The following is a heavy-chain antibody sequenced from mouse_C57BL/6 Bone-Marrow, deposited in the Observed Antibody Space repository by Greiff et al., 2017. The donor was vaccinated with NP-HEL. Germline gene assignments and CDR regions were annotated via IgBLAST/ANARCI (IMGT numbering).Heavy chain of an antibody. CDR3: ARDRDV. CDR2: ISDGGSYT. J-gene: IGHJ1*03. V-gene: IGHV5-4*01. Sequence: EVQLQESGGGLVKPGGSLKLSCAASGFTFSSYAMSWVRQTPEKRLEWVATISDGGSYTYYPDNVKGRFTISRDNAKNNLYLQMSHLKSEDTAMYYCARDRDVWGTGTTVTVSS. CDR1: GFTFSSYA.